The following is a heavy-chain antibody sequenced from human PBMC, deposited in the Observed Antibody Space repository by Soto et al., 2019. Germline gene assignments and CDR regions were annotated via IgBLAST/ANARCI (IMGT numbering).Heavy chain of an antibody. Sequence: SETLSLTCTVSGGSISSYYWSWIRQPPGKGLEWIGYIYYSGSTNYNPSLKSRVTISVDTSKNQFSLKLSSVTAADTAVYYCARGGQSSLVVVAAELHGPYYYYYMDVWGKGTTVTVSS. CDR1: GGSISSYY. CDR2: IYYSGST. CDR3: ARGGQSSLVVVAAELHGPYYYYYMDV. J-gene: IGHJ6*03. D-gene: IGHD2-15*01. V-gene: IGHV4-59*01.